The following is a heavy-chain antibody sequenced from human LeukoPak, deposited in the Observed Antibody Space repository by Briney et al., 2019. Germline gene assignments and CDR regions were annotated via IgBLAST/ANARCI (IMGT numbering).Heavy chain of an antibody. V-gene: IGHV4-61*02. CDR1: GGSISSGSYY. J-gene: IGHJ6*03. CDR2: IYTNGST. Sequence: NASQTLSLTCTVSGGSISSGSYYWSWIRQPAGKGLEWIGRIYTNGSTNYNPSLKSRVTISVDTSKNQFSLKLSSVTAADTAVYYCARVPADIVATYYMDVWGKGTTVTVSS. CDR3: ARVPADIVATYYMDV. D-gene: IGHD5-12*01.